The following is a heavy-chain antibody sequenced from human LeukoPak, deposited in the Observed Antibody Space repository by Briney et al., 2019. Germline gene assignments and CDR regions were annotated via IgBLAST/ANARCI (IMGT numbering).Heavy chain of an antibody. V-gene: IGHV3-53*01. D-gene: IGHD3-22*01. CDR2: IYSGGST. CDR3: ARDMVSYYYDSSGSDAFDI. J-gene: IGHJ3*02. CDR1: EFTVSSNY. Sequence: GGSLRLSCAASEFTVSSNYMSWVRQAPGKGLEWVSVIYSGGSTYYADSVKGRFTISRDNSKNTLYLQMNSLRAEDTAVYYCARDMVSYYYDSSGSDAFDIWGQGTMVTVSS.